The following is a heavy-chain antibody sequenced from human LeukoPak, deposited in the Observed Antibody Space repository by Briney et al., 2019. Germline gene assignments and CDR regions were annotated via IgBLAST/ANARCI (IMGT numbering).Heavy chain of an antibody. D-gene: IGHD6-19*01. Sequence: GGSLSLSCAASGCTFSTYGMHWVRQAPGKGLVWVSSINSDGSSTTYADSENGRSTISRDNAKNTLYLQMNSLSAENTAVYYCARRCAVAGTFDYWGQRTPGSVSS. CDR1: GCTFSTYG. CDR3: ARRCAVAGTFDY. V-gene: IGHV3-74*01. J-gene: IGHJ4*02. CDR2: INSDGSST.